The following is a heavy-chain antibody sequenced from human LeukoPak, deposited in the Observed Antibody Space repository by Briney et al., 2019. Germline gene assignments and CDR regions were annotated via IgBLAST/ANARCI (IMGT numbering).Heavy chain of an antibody. CDR1: GFPFSSYA. Sequence: GGSLRLSCSASGFPFSSYAMHWVRQAPGKGLEYVSAISDSGGSTYYADSVKGRFTISRDNSKNTLYLQMSSLRAEDTAVYYCARVGCSGGSCYQGLYYYYGMDVWGQGTTVTVSS. CDR2: ISDSGGST. J-gene: IGHJ6*02. D-gene: IGHD2-15*01. V-gene: IGHV3-64D*09. CDR3: ARVGCSGGSCYQGLYYYYGMDV.